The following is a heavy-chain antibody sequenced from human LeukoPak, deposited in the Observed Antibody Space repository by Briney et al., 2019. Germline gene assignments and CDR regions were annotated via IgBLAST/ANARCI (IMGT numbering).Heavy chain of an antibody. CDR1: GGSISSGGYY. CDR2: IYYSGST. J-gene: IGHJ4*02. CDR3: ARFKTGRFDY. Sequence: PSETLSLTCTVSGGSISSGGYYWSWICQHPGKGLEWIGYIYYSGSTYYNPSLKSRVTISVDTSKNQFSLKLSSVTAADTAVYYCARFKTGRFDYWGQGTLVTVSS. V-gene: IGHV4-31*03.